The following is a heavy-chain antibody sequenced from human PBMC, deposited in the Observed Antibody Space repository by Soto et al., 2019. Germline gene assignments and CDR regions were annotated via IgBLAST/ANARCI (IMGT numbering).Heavy chain of an antibody. CDR1: GGSISSTNW. CDR2: VFHNGNT. V-gene: IGHV4-4*02. CDR3: ARGSIYTWFDP. J-gene: IGHJ5*02. Sequence: QVQLQESGPGLVKPSGTLSLTCAVSGGSISSTNWWSWVRQPPGTGLEWIGEVFHNGNTNYNSSLKSRLTMSVDESKKHFSLRLNSMTAADTAVYYCARGSIYTWFDPWGQGTLVTVSS.